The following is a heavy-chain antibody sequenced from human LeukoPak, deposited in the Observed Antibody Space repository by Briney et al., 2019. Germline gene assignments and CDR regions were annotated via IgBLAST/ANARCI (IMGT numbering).Heavy chain of an antibody. Sequence: GRSLRLSCGGSGLTFRGYAIHWVRQAPGKGLEWVAVISFDGDNQYYADSVKGRFTISRDNSKNTVFLQMNSLRVEDTAFYYCAREVAGISPWGQGTLVTVSS. CDR1: GLTFRGYA. J-gene: IGHJ4*02. CDR3: AREVAGISP. V-gene: IGHV3-30*04. D-gene: IGHD2-15*01. CDR2: ISFDGDNQ.